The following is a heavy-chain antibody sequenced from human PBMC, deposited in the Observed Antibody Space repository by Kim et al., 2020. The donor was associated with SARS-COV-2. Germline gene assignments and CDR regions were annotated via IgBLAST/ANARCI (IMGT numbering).Heavy chain of an antibody. J-gene: IGHJ4*01. CDR3: ASRGGYVDY. CDR1: GYTFSNYA. V-gene: IGHV1-3*01. CDR2: INAGNGNT. D-gene: IGHD2-2*01. Sequence: ASVKVSCKASGYTFSNYAIHWVRQAPGQRLEWMGWINAGNGNTKYSQKFQGRVTITRDTSASTAYLELSSLGSEDSAVYYCASRGGYVDYCSDGNLGTV.